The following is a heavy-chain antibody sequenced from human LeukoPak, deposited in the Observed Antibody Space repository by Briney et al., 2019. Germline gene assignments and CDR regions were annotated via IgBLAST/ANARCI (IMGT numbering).Heavy chain of an antibody. CDR3: ARDIHSSPSGMDV. CDR2: IYSSGRT. CDR1: GGSISSYY. V-gene: IGHV4-59*01. J-gene: IGHJ6*02. Sequence: PSETLSLTCTVSGGSISSYYWSWIRQPPGKGLEWIGYIYSSGRTNYNPSLESRVFISIHTSKNKFSLKLSSVTTADTAVYYCARDIHSSPSGMDVWGRGTTVIVSS. D-gene: IGHD6-6*01.